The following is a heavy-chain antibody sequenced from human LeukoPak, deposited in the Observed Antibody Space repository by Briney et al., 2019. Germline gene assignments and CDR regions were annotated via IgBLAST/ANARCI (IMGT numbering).Heavy chain of an antibody. D-gene: IGHD1-26*01. CDR1: GFTFDDYA. CDR2: IIWNSGSI. CDR3: SRFGATQPPFDS. Sequence: GGSLTLSCAASGFTFDDYAMHWVRHAQGKGMEWVSGIIWNSGSIGYADSVKGRFTISRDNAKNSVFLQMNSLRDEDTAMYYCSRFGATQPPFDSWGQGTLVTVSS. V-gene: IGHV3-9*01. J-gene: IGHJ4*02.